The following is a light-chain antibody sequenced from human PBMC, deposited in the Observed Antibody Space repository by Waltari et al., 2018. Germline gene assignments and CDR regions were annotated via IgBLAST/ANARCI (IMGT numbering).Light chain of an antibody. CDR1: SSNIGAGYD. CDR2: GNN. Sequence: QSVLTQPPSVSGAPGQRMTIPCTGTSSNIGAGYDVHWYLQLPGTAPKLLILGNNNRPSGIPDRFSASKSDTSAALAITGLQAEDEADYYCQSYDSSLSGVIFGGGTKLTVL. V-gene: IGLV1-40*01. CDR3: QSYDSSLSGVI. J-gene: IGLJ2*01.